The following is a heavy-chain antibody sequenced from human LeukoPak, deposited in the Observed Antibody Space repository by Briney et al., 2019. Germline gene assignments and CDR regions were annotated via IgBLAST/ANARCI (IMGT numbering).Heavy chain of an antibody. CDR3: GRTSGYSSSWIDY. CDR2: IDWDDDK. V-gene: IGHV2-70*04. J-gene: IGHJ4*02. D-gene: IGHD6-13*01. Sequence: SGPALVKPTQTLTLTCTFSGFSLSTSGMRVSWIRQPPGKALEWLARIDWDDDKFYSTSLKTRLTISKDTSKNQVVLTMTNMDPVNTATYYCGRTSGYSSSWIDYWGQGTLVTVSS. CDR1: GFSLSTSGMR.